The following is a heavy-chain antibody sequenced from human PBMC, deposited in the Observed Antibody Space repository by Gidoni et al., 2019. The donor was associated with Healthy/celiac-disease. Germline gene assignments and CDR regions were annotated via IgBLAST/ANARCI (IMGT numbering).Heavy chain of an antibody. V-gene: IGHV2-5*02. CDR1: GLSRSISGVG. Sequence: QITLKESGPTLVKPTQTLTLTCTFSGLSRSISGVGVGWIRQPPGKALEWLALIYWDDDKRYSPSLKRRLTITKDTAKNQMVLKMTKMDPVDTATYYCARAAERWLQFYYFDFWGQGTLVTVSA. CDR2: IYWDDDK. J-gene: IGHJ4*02. CDR3: ARAAERWLQFYYFDF. D-gene: IGHD5-12*01.